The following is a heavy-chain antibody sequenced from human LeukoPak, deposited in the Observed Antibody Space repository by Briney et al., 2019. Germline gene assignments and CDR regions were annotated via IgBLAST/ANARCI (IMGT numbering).Heavy chain of an antibody. J-gene: IGHJ4*02. Sequence: GGSLRLSCAGSGFTFSRHWMSWVRQAPGKGLKWVANIKQDGSEKYYVDSVKGRFTISRDNAKNSLYLQMNSLRAEDTAVYYCARGSNSSSFRYYFDNWGQGTLVTVSS. V-gene: IGHV3-7*01. CDR1: GFTFSRHW. CDR3: ARGSNSSSFRYYFDN. D-gene: IGHD6-6*01. CDR2: IKQDGSEK.